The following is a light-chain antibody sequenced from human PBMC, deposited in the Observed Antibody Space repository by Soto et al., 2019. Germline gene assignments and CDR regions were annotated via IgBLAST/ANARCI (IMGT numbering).Light chain of an antibody. CDR3: QQYGSSGT. CDR2: GAS. V-gene: IGKV3-20*01. J-gene: IGKJ1*01. Sequence: EFVLTQSPGTLSLSPGERATLSCRASQTVRNNYLAWYQQKPGQAPRLLIYGASNRATGIPDRFSGSGSGTDFTLTISRLEPEDFAVYYCQQYGSSGTFGQGTKVGIK. CDR1: QTVRNNY.